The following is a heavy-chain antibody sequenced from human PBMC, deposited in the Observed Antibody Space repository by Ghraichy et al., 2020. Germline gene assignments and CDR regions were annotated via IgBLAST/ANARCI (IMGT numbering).Heavy chain of an antibody. CDR1: GFTLSRYS. CDR3: ARGSTVVRFYYYDGMDV. Sequence: GGSLRLSCVGSGFTLSRYSMNWVRQSPGKGLEWIAYITSSSRTISYADSVKGRFTISRDNAQNSLYLQMSSLRDEDTAIYYCARGSTVVRFYYYDGMDVWGQGTTVTVSS. CDR2: ITSSSRTI. V-gene: IGHV3-48*02. J-gene: IGHJ6*02. D-gene: IGHD4-23*01.